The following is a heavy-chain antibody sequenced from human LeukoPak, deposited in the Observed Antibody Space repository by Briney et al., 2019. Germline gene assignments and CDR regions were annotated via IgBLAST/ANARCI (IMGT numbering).Heavy chain of an antibody. CDR1: GYTFTGYY. Sequence: GASVKVSCKASGYTFTGYYMHWVRQAPGQGLEWMGWMNPNSGNTGYAQKFQGRVTITRNTSISTAYMELSSLRSEDTAVYYCTVGAPAYDAFDIWGQGTMVTVSS. D-gene: IGHD1-26*01. CDR3: TVGAPAYDAFDI. V-gene: IGHV1-8*03. CDR2: MNPNSGNT. J-gene: IGHJ3*02.